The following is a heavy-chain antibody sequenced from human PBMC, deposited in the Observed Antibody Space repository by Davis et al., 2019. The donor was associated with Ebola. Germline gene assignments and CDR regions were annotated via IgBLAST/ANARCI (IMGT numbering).Heavy chain of an antibody. J-gene: IGHJ4*02. V-gene: IGHV3-23*01. CDR1: GFTFSNYA. CDR3: TTYRVSGY. CDR2: ISGSGGRT. Sequence: GESLKISCAASGFTFSNYAMTWVRQAPGKGLEWVSGISGSGGRTDYADSVKGRFTISRDNAKNSLYLQMNSLRVEDTAIYYCTTYRVSGYWGQGTLVTVSS. D-gene: IGHD2-21*01.